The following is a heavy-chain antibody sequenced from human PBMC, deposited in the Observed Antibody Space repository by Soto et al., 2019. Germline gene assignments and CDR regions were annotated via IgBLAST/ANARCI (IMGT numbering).Heavy chain of an antibody. CDR1: GGSIISYY. CDR3: ARQSMAARSWFDP. J-gene: IGHJ5*02. CDR2: IYYSGST. Sequence: PSETLSLTCTVSGGSIISYYWSWIRQPPGKGLEWIGYIYYSGSTNYNPSLKSRVTISVDTSKNQFSLKLSSVTAADTAVYYCARQSMAARSWFDPWGQGTLVTVSS. V-gene: IGHV4-59*01. D-gene: IGHD6-6*01.